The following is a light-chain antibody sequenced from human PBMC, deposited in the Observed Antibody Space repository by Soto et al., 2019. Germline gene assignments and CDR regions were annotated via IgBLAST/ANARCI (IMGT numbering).Light chain of an antibody. J-gene: IGLJ1*01. CDR1: SSDVGGYNS. CDR2: DVT. CDR3: SSFTSSMTNV. Sequence: TRAASVTGAPGQGITLSRPGTSSDVGGYNSVSWYQQHPGKAPKLILYDVTDRPSGVSYRFSGSKSGNTASLTISGLQAADEADYFCSSFTSSMTNVFGSGTKVTVL. V-gene: IGLV2-14*01.